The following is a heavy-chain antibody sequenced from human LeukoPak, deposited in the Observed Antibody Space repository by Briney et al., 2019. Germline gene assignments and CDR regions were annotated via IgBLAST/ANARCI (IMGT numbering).Heavy chain of an antibody. CDR1: GFTVSNNY. CDR3: GRDVGP. J-gene: IGHJ5*02. V-gene: IGHV3-53*01. Sequence: GGSLRLSCAASGFTVSNNYLHGVRQAPGKGLEWVSVIYSGGTTYYANSVKGRFTISRDSSKNTTYLQMNSLRVEDTAMYYCGRDVGPWGQGTLVTVSS. CDR2: IYSGGTT.